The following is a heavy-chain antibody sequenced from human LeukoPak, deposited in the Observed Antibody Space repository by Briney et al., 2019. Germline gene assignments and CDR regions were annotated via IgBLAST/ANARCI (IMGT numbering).Heavy chain of an antibody. CDR2: IQTSGST. CDR3: AREVGDTAMVTPLSN. V-gene: IGHV4-61*09. CDR1: GGSISSGSYY. Sequence: SETLSLTCTVSGGSISSGSYYWNWIRQPAGKGLEWIGHIQTSGSTNYNPSLKSRVTISVDTSRNQFSLKLSSVTAADTAVYYCAREVGDTAMVTPLSNWGQGTLVTVSS. J-gene: IGHJ4*02. D-gene: IGHD5-18*01.